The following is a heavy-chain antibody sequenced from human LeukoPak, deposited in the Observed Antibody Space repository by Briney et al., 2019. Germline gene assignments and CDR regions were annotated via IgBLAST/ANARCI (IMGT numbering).Heavy chain of an antibody. Sequence: GRSLRLSCAASGFTFSSYGMHWVRQAPGKELEWVAVISYDGSNKYYADSVKGRFTISRDNSKNTLYLQMNSLRAEDTAVYYCAKVPYYYDSSGYLDYWGQGTLVTVSS. CDR1: GFTFSSYG. V-gene: IGHV3-30*18. D-gene: IGHD3-22*01. CDR3: AKVPYYYDSSGYLDY. CDR2: ISYDGSNK. J-gene: IGHJ4*02.